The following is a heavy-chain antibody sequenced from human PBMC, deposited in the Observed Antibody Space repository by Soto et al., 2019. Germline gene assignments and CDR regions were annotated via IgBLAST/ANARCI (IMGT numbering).Heavy chain of an antibody. V-gene: IGHV1-2*02. Sequence: QVPLVQSGAEVKKPGASVKVSCKASGYTFTGYFMHWVRQAPGQGLEWMGWINPHSGGSDYAQRFQGRVTMTRDTSISTAYMELSRLRSDDTAVYYCARETYYYDSSGYFGVWGQGTMVTVSS. CDR1: GYTFTGYF. CDR2: INPHSGGS. D-gene: IGHD3-22*01. CDR3: ARETYYYDSSGYFGV. J-gene: IGHJ3*01.